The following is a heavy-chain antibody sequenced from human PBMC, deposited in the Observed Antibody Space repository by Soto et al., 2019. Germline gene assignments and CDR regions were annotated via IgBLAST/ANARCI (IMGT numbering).Heavy chain of an antibody. CDR3: ARDIMSDY. Sequence: QVQLVQSGAEEKKPGASVKVSCKASGYTFTSYAMHWVRQAPGQGLEWMAWIYAGNGNTKYSQKFRGRVTITRDTTASTAYMELSSLRSEDTAVYYCARDIMSDYWGQGTLVTVSS. D-gene: IGHD2-8*01. CDR2: IYAGNGNT. V-gene: IGHV1-3*05. J-gene: IGHJ4*02. CDR1: GYTFTSYA.